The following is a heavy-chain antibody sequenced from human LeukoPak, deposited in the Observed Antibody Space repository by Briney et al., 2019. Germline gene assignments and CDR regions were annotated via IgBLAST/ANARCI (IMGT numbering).Heavy chain of an antibody. CDR1: GFTFNYAW. Sequence: PGGSLRLSCAASGFTFNYAWMSWVRQVPGEGLKWVGQTVSEIDGGTTDYAAPVKGRFTISRDDSKSTLYLQMNSLKIEDTAVYYCTTDEDWNYARKDVWGQGATVIVSS. J-gene: IGHJ6*02. V-gene: IGHV3-15*04. D-gene: IGHD1-7*01. CDR2: TVSEIDGGTT. CDR3: TTDEDWNYARKDV.